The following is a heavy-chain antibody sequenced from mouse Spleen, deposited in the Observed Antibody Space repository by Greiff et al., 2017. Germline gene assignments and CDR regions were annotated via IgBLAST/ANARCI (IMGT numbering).Heavy chain of an antibody. J-gene: IGHJ4*01. CDR1: GFSLTSYG. D-gene: IGHD2-10*01. CDR3: ARDPSYYGNYDYAMDY. V-gene: IGHV2-2*02. CDR2: IWSGGST. Sequence: VQLQQSGPGLVQPSQSLSITCTVSGFSLTSYGVHWVRQSPGKGLEWLGVIWSGGSTDYNAAFISRLSISKDNSKSQVFFKMNSLQANDTAIYYCARDPSYYGNYDYAMDYWGQGTSVTVSS.